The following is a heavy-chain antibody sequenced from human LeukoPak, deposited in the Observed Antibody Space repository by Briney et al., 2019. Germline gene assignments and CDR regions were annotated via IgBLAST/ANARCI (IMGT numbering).Heavy chain of an antibody. D-gene: IGHD3-22*01. CDR1: GGYFSGYY. CDR2: INHSGST. Sequence: SSETLSLTCAVYGGYFSGYYWSWIRQPPGKGLEWIGEINHSGSTNYNPSLKSRVTISVDTSKNQFSLKLSSVTAADTAVYYCARGDSSGYYPWGGQGTLVTVSS. J-gene: IGHJ4*02. CDR3: ARGDSSGYYPW. V-gene: IGHV4-34*01.